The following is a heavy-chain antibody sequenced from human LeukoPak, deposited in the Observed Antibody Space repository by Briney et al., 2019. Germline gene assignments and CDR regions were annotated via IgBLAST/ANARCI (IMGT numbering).Heavy chain of an antibody. CDR2: INPTGGST. CDR1: GYTFTSYY. Sequence: ASVKVSCKASGYTFTSYYMHWVRQAPGQGLEWMGVINPTGGSTTYAPKIQGRVTMTRDTSTSTVYMELSSLRSEDTAVYYCAREFSIRNGYNEVAQKCHDYWGQGTLVTVSS. D-gene: IGHD5-24*01. CDR3: AREFSIRNGYNEVAQKCHDY. V-gene: IGHV1-46*01. J-gene: IGHJ4*02.